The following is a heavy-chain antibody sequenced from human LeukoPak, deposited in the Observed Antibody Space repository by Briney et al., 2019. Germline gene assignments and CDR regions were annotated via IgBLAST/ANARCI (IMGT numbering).Heavy chain of an antibody. CDR2: VFYSGNS. Sequence: SETLSLTCTVSGDSISSSSYYWGWIRQPPEKGLEWIGSVFYSGNSYYNPSLKSRVTIIADTSKNQFSLKLSSVTAADTAVYYCASGRRQLALDAFDIWGQGTMVTVSS. D-gene: IGHD6-13*01. J-gene: IGHJ3*02. V-gene: IGHV4-39*07. CDR3: ASGRRQLALDAFDI. CDR1: GDSISSSSYY.